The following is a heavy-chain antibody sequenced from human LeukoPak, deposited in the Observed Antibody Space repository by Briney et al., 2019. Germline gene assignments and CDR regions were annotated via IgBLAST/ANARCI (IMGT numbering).Heavy chain of an antibody. D-gene: IGHD4-23*01. V-gene: IGHV4-30-2*01. CDR3: ARTNFYGGNSNFDY. Sequence: SQTLSLTCAVSGGSISSGGYSWSWIRQPPGKGLEWIGYIYHSGSTYYNPSLKSRVTISVDRSKNQSSLKLSSVTAADTAVYYCARTNFYGGNSNFDYWGQGTLVTVSS. CDR2: IYHSGST. CDR1: GGSISSGGYS. J-gene: IGHJ4*02.